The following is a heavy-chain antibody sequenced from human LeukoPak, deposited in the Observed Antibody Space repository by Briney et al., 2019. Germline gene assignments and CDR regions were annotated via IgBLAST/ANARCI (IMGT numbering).Heavy chain of an antibody. CDR3: ARGVYGSGSYFDY. D-gene: IGHD3-10*01. Sequence: PSETLSLTCAVYGGSFSGYYWSWIRQPPGKGLEWIGEINHSGSTNYNPSLKSRVTISVDTSKNQFSLKLSSVTAADTAVYYCARGVYGSGSYFDYWGQGTLVTVSS. J-gene: IGHJ4*02. CDR1: GGSFSGYY. V-gene: IGHV4-34*01. CDR2: INHSGST.